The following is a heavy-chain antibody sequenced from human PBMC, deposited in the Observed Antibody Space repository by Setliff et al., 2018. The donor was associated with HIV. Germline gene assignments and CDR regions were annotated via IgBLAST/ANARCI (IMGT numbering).Heavy chain of an antibody. CDR2: INPRGGST. CDR3: ASGMRWDTAMGDAFDI. Sequence: GASVKVSCKASGYIFIDYYMHWVRQAPGQGLEWMGMINPRGGSTSYAQNFQGRVTMTRDTSTHTVYMELSSLRSEDTAIYFCASGMRWDTAMGDAFDIWGQGTMVTVSS. V-gene: IGHV1-46*01. D-gene: IGHD5-18*01. CDR1: GYIFIDYY. J-gene: IGHJ3*02.